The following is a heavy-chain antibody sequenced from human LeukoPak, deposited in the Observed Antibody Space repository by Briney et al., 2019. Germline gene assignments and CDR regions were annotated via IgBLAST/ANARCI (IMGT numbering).Heavy chain of an antibody. CDR2: ISYDGSNK. CDR3: ARGGRDDFWRVVIYHYYGMDV. Sequence: PGRSLRLSCAASGFTFSSYAMHWVRQAPGKGLEWVAVISYDGSNKYYADSVKGRFTISRDNSKNTLYLQMNSLRAEDTAVYYCARGGRDDFWRVVIYHYYGMDVWGQGTTVTVSS. D-gene: IGHD3-3*01. CDR1: GFTFSSYA. V-gene: IGHV3-30-3*01. J-gene: IGHJ6*02.